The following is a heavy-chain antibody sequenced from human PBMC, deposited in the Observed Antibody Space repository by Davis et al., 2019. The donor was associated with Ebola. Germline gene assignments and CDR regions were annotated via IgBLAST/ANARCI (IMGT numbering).Heavy chain of an antibody. Sequence: GESLKISCAASGFTFSSYWMSWVRQAPGKGLQWVAVIWDDGSNKYYADSVKGRFTISRDNARNTLYLQMNSLREDDTAVYYCANGRGTCAYRWGQGTRVTVSS. CDR1: GFTFSSYW. CDR2: IWDDGSNK. D-gene: IGHD1-26*01. J-gene: IGHJ5*02. CDR3: ANGRGTCAYR. V-gene: IGHV3-33*08.